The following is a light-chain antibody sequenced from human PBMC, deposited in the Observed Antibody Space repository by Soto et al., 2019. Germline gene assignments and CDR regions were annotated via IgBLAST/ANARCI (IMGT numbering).Light chain of an antibody. V-gene: IGKV1-33*01. CDR3: QQSDKLPDFT. Sequence: DIQVTQSPPSLSASVGDRVTVTCQASQDSNTFLNWFQQRPGEAPKLLIYATSNLEPGVQSRFSGRQYGTDFILSISSLQSEDVGTYYCQQSDKLPDFTFGPGTKVNI. CDR2: ATS. J-gene: IGKJ3*01. CDR1: QDSNTF.